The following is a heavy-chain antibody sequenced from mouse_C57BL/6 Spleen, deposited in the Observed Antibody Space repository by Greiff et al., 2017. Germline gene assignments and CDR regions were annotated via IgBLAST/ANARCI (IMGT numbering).Heavy chain of an antibody. V-gene: IGHV1-18*01. CDR1: GYTFTDYN. Sequence: EVQLQESGPELVKPGASVKIPCKAAGYTFTDYNMDWVKQSHGKSLEWIGDINPNNGGTIYNQKFKGKATLTVDKSSSTAYMELRSLTSEDTAVYYCARGNYDYDWFAYWGQGTLVTVSA. J-gene: IGHJ3*01. D-gene: IGHD2-4*01. CDR3: ARGNYDYDWFAY. CDR2: INPNNGGT.